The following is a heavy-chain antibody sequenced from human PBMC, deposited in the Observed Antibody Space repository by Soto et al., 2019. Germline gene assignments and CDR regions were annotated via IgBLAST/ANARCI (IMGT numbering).Heavy chain of an antibody. J-gene: IGHJ5*02. CDR2: IIPIFGTA. D-gene: IGHD6-13*01. V-gene: IGHV1-69*13. CDR3: ARGGIAAAGPNWFDP. Sequence: SVKVSCKASGCTFSSNAISWVRQAPGQGLEWMGGIIPIFGTANYAQKFQGRVTITADESTSTAYMELSSLRSEDTAVYYCARGGIAAAGPNWFDPWGQGTLVTVSS. CDR1: GCTFSSNA.